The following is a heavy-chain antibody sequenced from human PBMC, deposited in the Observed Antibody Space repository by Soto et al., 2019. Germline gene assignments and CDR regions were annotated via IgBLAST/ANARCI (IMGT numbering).Heavy chain of an antibody. CDR3: ARANSGYELI. D-gene: IGHD5-12*01. Sequence: PSETLSLTCAVYGGSFSGYYWTWIRQPPGKGLEWIGEINHRGSTNYNPSLKSRVTISVDTSKNQFSLKLSSVTAADTAVYYCARANSGYELIWGQGTLVTVSS. V-gene: IGHV4-34*01. CDR1: GGSFSGYY. CDR2: INHRGST. J-gene: IGHJ4*02.